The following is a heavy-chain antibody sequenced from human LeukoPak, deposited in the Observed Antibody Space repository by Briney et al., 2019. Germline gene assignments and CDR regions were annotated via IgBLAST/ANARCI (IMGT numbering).Heavy chain of an antibody. V-gene: IGHV4-39*01. CDR3: ARHKYSGTSDDTFEY. Sequence: SETLSLTCAVSGGSISSSSYYWGWIRQTPGKGLEFIVSIHYSGSTYYNPSLKSRVTISVDTSKNQFSLNLSSVTAADTSVYYCARHKYSGTSDDTFEYWGQGTLVTVSS. CDR1: GGSISSSSYY. J-gene: IGHJ4*02. CDR2: IHYSGST. D-gene: IGHD1-26*01.